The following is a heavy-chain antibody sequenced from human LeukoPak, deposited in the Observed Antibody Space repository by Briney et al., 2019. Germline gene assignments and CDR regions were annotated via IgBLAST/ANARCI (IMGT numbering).Heavy chain of an antibody. J-gene: IGHJ4*02. V-gene: IGHV3-23*01. CDR2: ISSSGGST. D-gene: IGHD6-19*01. CDR1: GFTFSSYV. CDR3: ARKGGSGWDGNYFDY. Sequence: GGSLRLSCAASGFTFSSYVMSWVRQAPGKGLEWVSNISSSGGSTYYADSVKGRFTISRDNSKDTLYLQMNSLRAADTAVYYCARKGGSGWDGNYFDYWGQGTLVTVSS.